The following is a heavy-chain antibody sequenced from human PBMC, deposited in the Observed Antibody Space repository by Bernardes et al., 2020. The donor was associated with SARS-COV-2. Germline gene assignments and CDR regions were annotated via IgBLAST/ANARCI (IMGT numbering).Heavy chain of an antibody. CDR2: IHSGGTI. CDR1: GFSVTSNF. CDR3: ASVFYGS. D-gene: IGHD3-10*01. V-gene: IGHV3-66*02. J-gene: IGHJ5*02. Sequence: GGSLRLSCAASGFSVTSNFMSWVRQAPGKGLDWVSIIHSGGTIHYAHSVKGRFTISRDSSTNTLYLEMNSLRAEDTAVYYCASVFYGSWGQGTLVTVSS.